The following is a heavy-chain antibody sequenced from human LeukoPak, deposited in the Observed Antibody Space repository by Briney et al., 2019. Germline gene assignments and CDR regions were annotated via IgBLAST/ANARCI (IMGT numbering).Heavy chain of an antibody. J-gene: IGHJ4*02. CDR2: ISYDGSNK. Sequence: GGSLRLSCAASGFTFSSYGMHWVRQAPGKGLEWVAVISYDGSNKYYADSVKGRFTISRDNAKNSLYLQMNSLRAEDTAVYYCASESSNSNYWGQGTLVTVSS. CDR1: GFTFSSYG. CDR3: ASESSNSNY. D-gene: IGHD6-13*01. V-gene: IGHV3-30*03.